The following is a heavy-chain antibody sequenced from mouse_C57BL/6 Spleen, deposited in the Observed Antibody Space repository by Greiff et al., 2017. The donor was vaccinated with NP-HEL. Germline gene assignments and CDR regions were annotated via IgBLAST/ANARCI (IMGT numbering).Heavy chain of an antibody. CDR1: GYAFSSYW. CDR2: IYPGDGDT. J-gene: IGHJ2*01. D-gene: IGHD2-3*01. V-gene: IGHV1-80*01. CDR3: ARSGDGCFDY. Sequence: VKLQESGAELVKPGASVKISCKASGYAFSSYWMNWVKQRPGKGLEWIGQIYPGDGDTNYNGKFKGKATLTADKSSSTAYMQLSSLTSEDSAVYFCARSGDGCFDYWGQGTTLTVSS.